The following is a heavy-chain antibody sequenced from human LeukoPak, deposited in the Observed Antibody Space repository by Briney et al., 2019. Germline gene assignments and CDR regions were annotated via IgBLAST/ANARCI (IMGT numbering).Heavy chain of an antibody. CDR1: GFTFRSYW. Sequence: GGSLRLSCEASGFTFRSYWMHWVRQAPGKGLVWVSRINGDGSSTSYADSVKGRFTISRDNAKNTLYLQMNSLRAEDSAVYYCAKGVHSSGWANYFDYWGQGTLVTVSS. D-gene: IGHD6-19*01. CDR3: AKGVHSSGWANYFDY. V-gene: IGHV3-74*01. CDR2: INGDGSST. J-gene: IGHJ4*02.